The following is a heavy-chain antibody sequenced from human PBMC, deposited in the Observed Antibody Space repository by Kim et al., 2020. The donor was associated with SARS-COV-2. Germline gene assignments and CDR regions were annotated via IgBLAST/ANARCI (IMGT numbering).Heavy chain of an antibody. CDR1: GGSISSYY. V-gene: IGHV4-59*08. Sequence: SETLSLTCTVSGGSISSYYWSWIRQPPGKGLEWIGYIYYSGSTNYNPSLKSRVTISVDTSKNQFSLKLSSVTAADTAVYYCARQTTAYYYYGMDVWGQGTTVTVSS. J-gene: IGHJ6*02. D-gene: IGHD4-17*01. CDR3: ARQTTAYYYYGMDV. CDR2: IYYSGST.